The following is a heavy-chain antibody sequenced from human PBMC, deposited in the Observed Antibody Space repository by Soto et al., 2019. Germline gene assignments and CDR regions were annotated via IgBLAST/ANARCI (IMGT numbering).Heavy chain of an antibody. CDR1: GFTFSSYE. V-gene: IGHV3-48*03. Sequence: GGSLRLSCAASGFTFSSYEINWVRQAPGKGLEWVSYISSSGSTIYYADSVKGRFTISRDNAKNSLYLQMNSLRAEDTAVYYCARDLIRTGMDVWGQGTTVTVSS. CDR3: ARDLIRTGMDV. D-gene: IGHD2-8*01. J-gene: IGHJ6*02. CDR2: ISSSGSTI.